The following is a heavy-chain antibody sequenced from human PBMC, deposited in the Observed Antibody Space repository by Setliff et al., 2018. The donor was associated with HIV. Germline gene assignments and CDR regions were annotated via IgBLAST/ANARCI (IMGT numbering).Heavy chain of an antibody. V-gene: IGHV5-51*01. J-gene: IGHJ6*03. CDR2: IYPGDSDT. Sequence: PGESLKISCKGSGYSFTSYWIGWVRQMPGKGLEWMGIIYPGDSDTRYSPSFQGQVTISADKSISTAYLQWSSLKASDTAMYYCARRGGGSYSSYYYYYYMDVWGKGTTVTVSS. D-gene: IGHD1-26*01. CDR1: GYSFTSYW. CDR3: ARRGGGSYSSYYYYYYMDV.